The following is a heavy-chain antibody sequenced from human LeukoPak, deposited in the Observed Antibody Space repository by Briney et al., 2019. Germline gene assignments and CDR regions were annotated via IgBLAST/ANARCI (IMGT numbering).Heavy chain of an antibody. J-gene: IGHJ3*02. D-gene: IGHD5-24*01. CDR3: ARVDGGWLQSLGAFDI. V-gene: IGHV1-69*04. CDR2: IIPILGIA. Sequence: ASVKVSCKASGGTFSSYAISWVRQAPGQGLGWMGRIIPILGIANYAQKFQGRVTITADKSTSTAYMELSSLRSEDTAVYYCARVDGGWLQSLGAFDIWGQGTMVTVSS. CDR1: GGTFSSYA.